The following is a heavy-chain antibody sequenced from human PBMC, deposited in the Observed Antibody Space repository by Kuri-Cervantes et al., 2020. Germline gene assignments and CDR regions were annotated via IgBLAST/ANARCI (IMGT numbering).Heavy chain of an antibody. Sequence: GGSLRLSCAASGFTFSSYAMHWVRQAPGKGLEWVAVISYDGSNKYYADSVKGRFTISRDNSKNTLYLQMNSLRAEDTAVYYCAKGGGITIFGVVMGGMDVRGQGTTVTVSS. D-gene: IGHD3-3*01. V-gene: IGHV3-30*04. CDR2: ISYDGSNK. CDR3: AKGGGITIFGVVMGGMDV. J-gene: IGHJ6*02. CDR1: GFTFSSYA.